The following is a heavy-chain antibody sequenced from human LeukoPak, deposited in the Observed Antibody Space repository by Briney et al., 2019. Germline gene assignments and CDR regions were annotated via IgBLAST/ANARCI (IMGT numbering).Heavy chain of an antibody. D-gene: IGHD5-18*01. CDR2: IYYSGST. CDR1: GGSISSSSYY. J-gene: IGHJ4*02. V-gene: IGHV4-39*07. CDR3: ARGGTAMVTVGYFDY. Sequence: PSETLSLTCTVSGGSISSSSYYWGWIRQPPGKGLEWIGSIYYSGSTYYNPSLKSRVTMSVDTSKNQFSLKLSSVTAADTAVYYCARGGTAMVTVGYFDYWGQGTLVTVSS.